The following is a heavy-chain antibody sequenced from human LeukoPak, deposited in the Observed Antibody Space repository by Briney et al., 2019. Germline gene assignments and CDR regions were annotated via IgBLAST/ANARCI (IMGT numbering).Heavy chain of an antibody. CDR2: IYTSGST. V-gene: IGHV4-4*07. CDR1: GGSISSYY. Sequence: SDTLSLTCTVSGGSISSYYWSWIRQPAGKGLEWIGRIYTSGSTNYNPSLKSRVTMSVDTSKNQFSLRLSSVTAADTAVYYCARSHLGDGSSWWRRLFDYWGQGTLVTVSS. J-gene: IGHJ4*02. D-gene: IGHD6-13*01. CDR3: ARSHLGDGSSWWRRLFDY.